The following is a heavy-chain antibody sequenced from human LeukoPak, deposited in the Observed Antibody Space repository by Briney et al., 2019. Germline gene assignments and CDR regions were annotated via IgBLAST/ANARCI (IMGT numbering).Heavy chain of an antibody. V-gene: IGHV3-30*02. CDR3: AKDWTVDFDY. Sequence: GGSLRLSCAASGFIFSSYGMHWVRQAPGKGLEWVAFIRYDGSNKYYAGSVKGRFTISRDNSKNTLYLQMNSLRAEDTAVYYCAKDWTVDFDYRGQGTLVTVSS. J-gene: IGHJ4*02. CDR1: GFIFSSYG. D-gene: IGHD3/OR15-3a*01. CDR2: IRYDGSNK.